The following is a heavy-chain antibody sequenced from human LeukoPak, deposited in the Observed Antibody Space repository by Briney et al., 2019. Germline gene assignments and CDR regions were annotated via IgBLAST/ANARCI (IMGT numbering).Heavy chain of an antibody. V-gene: IGHV4-39*07. J-gene: IGHJ4*02. Sequence: SETLSLTCTVSGGSISSSSYYWGWIRQPPGKGLEWIGSIYYSGSTYYNPSLKSRVTISVDTSKNQFSLKLSSVTAADTAVYYCARDRYYGSGSHRGFDYWGQGTLVTVSS. D-gene: IGHD3-10*01. CDR3: ARDRYYGSGSHRGFDY. CDR1: GGSISSSSYY. CDR2: IYYSGST.